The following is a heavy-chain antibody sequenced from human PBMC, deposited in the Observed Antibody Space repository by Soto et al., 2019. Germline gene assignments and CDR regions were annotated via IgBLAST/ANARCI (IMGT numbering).Heavy chain of an antibody. Sequence: ASVKVSCKASGYTFTSYDINWVRQATGQGLEWMGWMNPNSYTTEYAASVKGRFTISRDDSKNSLYLQMNSLKIEDTAVYYCARVVGAPNWFDPWGQGTLVTVSS. CDR3: ARVVGAPNWFDP. J-gene: IGHJ5*02. CDR1: GYTFTSYD. V-gene: IGHV1-8*01. D-gene: IGHD1-26*01. CDR2: MNPNSYTT.